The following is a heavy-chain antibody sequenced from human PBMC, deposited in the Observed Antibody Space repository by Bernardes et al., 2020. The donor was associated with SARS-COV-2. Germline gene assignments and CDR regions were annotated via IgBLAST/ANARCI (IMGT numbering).Heavy chain of an antibody. D-gene: IGHD2-2*01. V-gene: IGHV3-48*03. J-gene: IGHJ6*04. CDR3: ARSSTSCYDV. CDR1: GFTFSSYE. Sequence: GGSLRLSCAASGFTFSSYEMNWVRQAPGKGLEWVSYISSSGSTIYYADSVKGRFTISRDNAKNSLYLQMNSLRAEDTAVYYCARSSTSCYDVWGKGTTVTVSS. CDR2: ISSSGSTI.